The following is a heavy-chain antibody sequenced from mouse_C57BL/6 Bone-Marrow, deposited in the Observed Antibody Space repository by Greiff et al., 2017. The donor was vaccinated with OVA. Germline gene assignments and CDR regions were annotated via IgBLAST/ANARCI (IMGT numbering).Heavy chain of an antibody. V-gene: IGHV10-1*01. CDR2: IRSKSNNYAT. CDR3: VRQRITTVVANWYFDV. Sequence: EVKLQESGGGLVQPKGSLKLSCAASGFSFNTYAMNWVRQAPGKGLEWVARIRSKSNNYATYYADSVKDRFTISRDDSESMLYLQMNNLKTEDTAMYYCVRQRITTVVANWYFDVWGTGTTVTVSS. J-gene: IGHJ1*03. CDR1: GFSFNTYA. D-gene: IGHD1-1*01.